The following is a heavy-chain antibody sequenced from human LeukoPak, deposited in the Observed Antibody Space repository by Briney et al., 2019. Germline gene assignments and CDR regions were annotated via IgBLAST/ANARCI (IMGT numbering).Heavy chain of an antibody. Sequence: GASVTVSCKASGYTSTSYYMHWVRQAPGQGLEWMGIINPSGGSTSYAQKFQGRVTMTRDTSTSTVYMELSSLRSEDTAVYYCARDRPVNDFWSGYFNWYFDLWGRGTLVSVPS. D-gene: IGHD3-3*01. V-gene: IGHV1-46*01. CDR1: GYTSTSYY. CDR3: ARDRPVNDFWSGYFNWYFDL. CDR2: INPSGGST. J-gene: IGHJ2*01.